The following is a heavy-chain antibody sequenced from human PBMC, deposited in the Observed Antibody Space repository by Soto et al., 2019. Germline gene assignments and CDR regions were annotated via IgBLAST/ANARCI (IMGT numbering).Heavy chain of an antibody. J-gene: IGHJ6*02. CDR3: ARVFRGAARQGYYYRHFGMDL. V-gene: IGHV4-34*01. D-gene: IGHD6-6*01. Sequence: SETLPLTWAVYGGSFSGYYWSWIRQPPGKGLEWIGEINHSGSTNYNPSLKSRVTISVDTSKNQFSLTLSSVTAADTAVYYCARVFRGAARQGYYYRHFGMDLRGEGTMVTV. CDR1: GGSFSGYY. CDR2: INHSGST.